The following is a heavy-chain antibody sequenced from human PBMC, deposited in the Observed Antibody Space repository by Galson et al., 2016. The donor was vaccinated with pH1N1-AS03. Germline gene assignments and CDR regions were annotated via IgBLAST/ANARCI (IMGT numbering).Heavy chain of an antibody. CDR2: IYYSGNS. J-gene: IGHJ3*02. Sequence: ETLSLTCTVSGGSIGSRDHYWVWIRQTPGKGLEWIGHIYYSGNSYYNPSLKSRVNFSVDTSKTQFSLKLASVTAADTAVYYCAKTVFTDAFDIWSPGTRVSVSS. D-gene: IGHD4-11*01. V-gene: IGHV4-39*01. CDR3: AKTVFTDAFDI. CDR1: GGSIGSRDHY.